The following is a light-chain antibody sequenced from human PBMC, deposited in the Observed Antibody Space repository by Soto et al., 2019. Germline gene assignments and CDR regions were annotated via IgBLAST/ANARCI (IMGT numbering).Light chain of an antibody. J-gene: IGKJ4*01. CDR2: GAS. CDR1: QSISTK. CDR3: QEYNDWRPIT. Sequence: EIVITHSPSTLSVSPGGRATLSCRASQSISTKLAWYQQKPGQAPRLLIYGASTRAPGIPVRFSGSGSGTEFTLTITSLQSEDFAVYYCQEYNDWRPITFGGGTKVDIK. V-gene: IGKV3-15*01.